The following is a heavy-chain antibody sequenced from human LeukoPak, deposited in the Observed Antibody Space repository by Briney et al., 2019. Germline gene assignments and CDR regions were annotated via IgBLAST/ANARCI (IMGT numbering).Heavy chain of an antibody. D-gene: IGHD5-12*01. CDR3: ARARGVLSGYGYDYHSDL. J-gene: IGHJ6*03. CDR2: ITPIFGST. CDR1: GGSLSSYA. V-gene: IGHV1-69*06. Sequence: SVKVSCKASGGSLSSYAINWVRQAPGQGLEWMGGITPIFGSTNFAQKFQGRVTITADKPTSTAYMELSSLRSEDTAVYYCARARGVLSGYGYDYHSDLWAKGTKV.